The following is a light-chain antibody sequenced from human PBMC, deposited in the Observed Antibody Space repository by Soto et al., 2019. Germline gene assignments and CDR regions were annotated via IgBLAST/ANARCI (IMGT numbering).Light chain of an antibody. CDR2: GAS. V-gene: IGKV3-20*01. CDR3: QQYGSSPLT. Sequence: EIVLTQSPGTLSLSPGERVTLSCRASQSVSSSYVAWYQQKPGQAPRLLIYGASSRATGIPDRFSCSGSGTDFTLTISRLEPEDFAVYYCQQYGSSPLTFGGGTKVEIK. J-gene: IGKJ4*01. CDR1: QSVSSSY.